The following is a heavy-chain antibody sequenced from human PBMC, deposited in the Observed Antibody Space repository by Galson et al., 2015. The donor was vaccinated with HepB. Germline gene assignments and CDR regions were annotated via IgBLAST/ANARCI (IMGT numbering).Heavy chain of an antibody. V-gene: IGHV1-18*01. CDR3: ARDGGKWMTPDFDY. J-gene: IGHJ4*02. Sequence: SVKVSCKASGYTFTSYGISWVRQAPGQGLEWMGWISAYNGNTNYAQKLQGRVTMTRDTSTSTVYMELSSLRSEDTAVYYCARDGGKWMTPDFDYWGQGTLVTVSS. D-gene: IGHD3-16*01. CDR1: GYTFTSYG. CDR2: ISAYNGNT.